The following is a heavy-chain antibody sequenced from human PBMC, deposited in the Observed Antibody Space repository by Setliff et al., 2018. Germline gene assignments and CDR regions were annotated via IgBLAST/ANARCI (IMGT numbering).Heavy chain of an antibody. CDR2: IIPILGIA. J-gene: IGHJ5*02. V-gene: IGHV1-69*10. Sequence: SVKVSCKASGGTFSSYAISWVRQAPGQGLEWMGGIIPILGIANYAQKLQGRVTITADKSTSTAYMELSSLRSEDTAVYYCARGSRPLWGAWGQGTLVTVSS. CDR3: ARGSRPLWGA. CDR1: GGTFSSYA. D-gene: IGHD5-18*01.